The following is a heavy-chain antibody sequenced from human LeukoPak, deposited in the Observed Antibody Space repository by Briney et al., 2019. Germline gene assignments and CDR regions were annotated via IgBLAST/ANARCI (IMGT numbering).Heavy chain of an antibody. CDR1: GFTFSSYS. Sequence: GGSLRLSCAASGFTFSSYSMNWVRQAPGKGLEWVANIKQDGSEKYYVDSVKGRFTISRDNAKNSLYLQMNSLRAEDTAVYYCARDLGHNPYFDYWGQGTLVTVSS. CDR2: IKQDGSEK. V-gene: IGHV3-7*01. CDR3: ARDLGHNPYFDY. J-gene: IGHJ4*02. D-gene: IGHD3-16*01.